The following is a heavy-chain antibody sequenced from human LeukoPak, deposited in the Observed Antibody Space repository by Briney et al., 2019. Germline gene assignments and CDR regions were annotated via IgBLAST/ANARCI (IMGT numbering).Heavy chain of an antibody. CDR3: ARRSSGWAFDY. D-gene: IGHD6-19*01. J-gene: IGHJ4*02. CDR1: GGSISSYY. Sequence: LETLSLTCTVSGGSISSYYWSWIRQPPGKGLEWIGYIYYSGSTNYNPSLKSRVTISVDTSKNQFSLKLSSVTAADTAVYYCARRSSGWAFDYWGQGTLVTVSS. V-gene: IGHV4-59*08. CDR2: IYYSGST.